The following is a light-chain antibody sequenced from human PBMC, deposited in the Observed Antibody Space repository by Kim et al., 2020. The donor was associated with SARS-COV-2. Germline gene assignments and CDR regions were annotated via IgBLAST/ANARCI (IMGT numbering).Light chain of an antibody. CDR1: SLRSYY. Sequence: VALGQTVRITCQGDSLRSYYASWYQQKPGQAPVLVIYGKNNRPSGIPDRFSGSNSGNTASLTITGAQAEDEADYYCNSRDSSGPVVFGGGTKLTVL. J-gene: IGLJ2*01. CDR3: NSRDSSGPVV. CDR2: GKN. V-gene: IGLV3-19*01.